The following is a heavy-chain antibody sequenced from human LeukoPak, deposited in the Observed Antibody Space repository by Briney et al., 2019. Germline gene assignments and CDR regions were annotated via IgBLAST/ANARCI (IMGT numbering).Heavy chain of an antibody. V-gene: IGHV4-4*02. CDR2: ISHSGTT. CDR1: GGSISSNNW. Sequence: PSETLSLTCAVSGGSISSNNWWSWVRQPPGQGLEWIGEISHSGTTNYNPSLKSRVTISVDKSKNQFSLKVISVTAADTAVYYCARVLGIAVAGAIDTGGTYLDYWGQGTLVTVSS. J-gene: IGHJ4*02. CDR3: ARVLGIAVAGAIDTGGTYLDY. D-gene: IGHD6-19*01.